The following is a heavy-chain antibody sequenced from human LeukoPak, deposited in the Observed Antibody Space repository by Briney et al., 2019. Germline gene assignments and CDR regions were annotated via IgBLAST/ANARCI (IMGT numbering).Heavy chain of an antibody. CDR1: GGTFSSYP. D-gene: IGHD2-15*01. V-gene: IGHV1-69*06. CDR3: ARAAATLPRYNWFDP. CDR2: IVPMFDTA. Sequence: SVKVSCKASGGTFSSYPISWVRQAPGQGLEWMGGIVPMFDTADFAQKFQGRVTITADTSTSTAYMQLSSLRSEDTAVYYCARAAATLPRYNWFDPWGQGTLVTVSS. J-gene: IGHJ5*02.